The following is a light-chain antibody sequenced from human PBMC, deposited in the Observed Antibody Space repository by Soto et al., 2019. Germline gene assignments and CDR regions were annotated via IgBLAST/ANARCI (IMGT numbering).Light chain of an antibody. CDR2: GAS. J-gene: IGKJ5*01. CDR1: QSVLYSSNNREY. Sequence: DIVMTQSPDSLAVSLGERATINCKSSQSVLYSSNNREYLAWYQQKPGQAPRLLIYGASTRATGIPARFSGSGSETDFTLTISSLQSEDFAVYYCQQYNNWPITFGQGTRLEIK. CDR3: QQYNNWPIT. V-gene: IGKV4-1*01.